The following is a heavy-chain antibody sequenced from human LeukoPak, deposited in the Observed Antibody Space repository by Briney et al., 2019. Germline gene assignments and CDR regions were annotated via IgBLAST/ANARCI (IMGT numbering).Heavy chain of an antibody. CDR2: ISYDGSNK. D-gene: IGHD3-16*01. CDR3: AKGGGNTWYFDY. CDR1: GFTFSSYG. Sequence: PGGSLRLSCAASGFTFSSYGMHWVRQAPGKGLEWVAVISYDGSNKYYADSVKGRFTISRDNSKNTLYLQMNSLRAEDTAVYYCAKGGGNTWYFDYWGQGTLVTVSS. J-gene: IGHJ4*02. V-gene: IGHV3-30*18.